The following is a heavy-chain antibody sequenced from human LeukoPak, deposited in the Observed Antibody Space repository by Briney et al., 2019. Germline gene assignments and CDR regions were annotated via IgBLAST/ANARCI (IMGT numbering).Heavy chain of an antibody. CDR3: ARVIGGSSGDF. CDR2: INPKDGRT. CDR1: GYTFTGNY. V-gene: IGHV1-2*02. Sequence: ASVKVSCRASGYTFTGNYIHWVRQAPGQGLEWMGWINPKDGRTNYAQRFQDRVTMTRDTSISTAYMDLSSLRSDDTAVYYCARVIGGSSGDFWGQGTLVTVSS. D-gene: IGHD2-15*01. J-gene: IGHJ4*02.